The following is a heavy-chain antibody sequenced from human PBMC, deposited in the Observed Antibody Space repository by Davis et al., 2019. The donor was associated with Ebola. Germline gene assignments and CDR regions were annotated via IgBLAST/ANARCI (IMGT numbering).Heavy chain of an antibody. V-gene: IGHV6-1*01. CDR2: TYYNSKWYN. CDR3: ASRRDGYKGGYYYGMDV. Sequence: LRLSCAISGNSVSSNSVPCNWIRQSPSRGLEWLGRTYYNSKWYNDYARSVKSRITINPDTSKNQFSLQLNSVTPEDTAVYYCASRRDGYKGGYYYGMDVWGKGTTVTVSS. D-gene: IGHD5-24*01. J-gene: IGHJ6*04. CDR1: GNSVSSNSVP.